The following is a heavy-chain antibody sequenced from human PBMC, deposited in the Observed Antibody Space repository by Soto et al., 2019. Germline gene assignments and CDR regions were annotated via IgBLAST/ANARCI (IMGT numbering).Heavy chain of an antibody. D-gene: IGHD6-6*01. Sequence: SQTLSLICAISGDSVSSNSAAWNWIRQSPSRGLEWLGRTYYRSKWYNDYAESVKSRITINPDTSKNQFSLQLNSVTPEDTAVYYCARDRRGSEYSSSSDAFDIWGQGTMVTVSS. CDR1: GDSVSSNSAA. V-gene: IGHV6-1*01. CDR3: ARDRRGSEYSSSSDAFDI. J-gene: IGHJ3*02. CDR2: TYYRSKWYN.